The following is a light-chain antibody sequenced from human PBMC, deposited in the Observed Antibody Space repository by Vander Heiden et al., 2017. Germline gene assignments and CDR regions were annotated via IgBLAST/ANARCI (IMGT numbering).Light chain of an antibody. CDR2: AAS. CDR1: QDISNY. V-gene: IGKV1-16*02. CDR3: HQYNSYPLT. J-gene: IGKJ4*01. Sequence: IHMPQSPSSLSASVGDTVTITCRASQDISNYLAWFKEKPGKAPQSLIYAASSLQSGVPSKFSGSGSGTDFILNISSLQPEDFATYYCHQYNSYPLTFGGGTKVEIK.